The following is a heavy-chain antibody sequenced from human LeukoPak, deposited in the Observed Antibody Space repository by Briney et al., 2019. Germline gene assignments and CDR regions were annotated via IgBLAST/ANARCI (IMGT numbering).Heavy chain of an antibody. CDR1: GFTFSNYA. CDR3: AKRVGGTPDY. V-gene: IGHV3-23*01. CDR2: IGGDGGST. D-gene: IGHD1-26*01. J-gene: IGHJ4*02. Sequence: PPGGSLRLSCAASGFTFSNYAMTWVRQAPGKGREWVSAIGGDGGSTDYADSVKGRFTISRDNSKNTLYLQMNSLRAEDTALYYCAKRVGGTPDYWGLGTLVTVSS.